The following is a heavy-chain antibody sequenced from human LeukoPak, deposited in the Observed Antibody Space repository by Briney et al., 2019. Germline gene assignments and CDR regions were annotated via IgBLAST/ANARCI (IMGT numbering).Heavy chain of an antibody. Sequence: VASVKVTCRASGYTFTSYDINWVRQATGQGLEWMGWINAGNGNTKYSQKFQGRVTITRDTSASTAYMELSSLRSEDTAVYYCARVGWFYWGQGTLVTVSS. CDR2: INAGNGNT. D-gene: IGHD3-10*01. CDR3: ARVGWFY. J-gene: IGHJ4*02. CDR1: GYTFTSYD. V-gene: IGHV1-3*01.